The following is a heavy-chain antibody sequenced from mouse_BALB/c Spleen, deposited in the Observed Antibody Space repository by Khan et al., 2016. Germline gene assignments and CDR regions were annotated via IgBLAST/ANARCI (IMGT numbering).Heavy chain of an antibody. J-gene: IGHJ4*01. Sequence: VQLKQSGPGLMKPSQSLSLTCTVTGYSITSDYAWNWIRQFPGNKLEWMGYIIYSGSTTYTPSLKSRISITRDPSKNQFFLQLNSVTIEDTATYYCASDGPNYAMDYWGQGTSVTVSS. CDR3: ASDGPNYAMDY. D-gene: IGHD2-3*01. CDR2: IIYSGST. V-gene: IGHV3-2*02. CDR1: GYSITSDYA.